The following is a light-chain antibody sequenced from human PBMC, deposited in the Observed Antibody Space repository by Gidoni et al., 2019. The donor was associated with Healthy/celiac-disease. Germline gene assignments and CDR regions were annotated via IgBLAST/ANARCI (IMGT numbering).Light chain of an antibody. CDR3: HQYNSYPMCS. J-gene: IGKJ2*04. CDR2: KAS. Sequence: DIQMTQSPSTLSASVGDRVTSTCRAGQRISSCWAWYQQQPGKAPKLLIYKASSLESGVPSRFSGSGSGTEFTLTISSLQPDDFATYYCHQYNSYPMCSFGQGTKLEIK. V-gene: IGKV1-5*03. CDR1: QRISSC.